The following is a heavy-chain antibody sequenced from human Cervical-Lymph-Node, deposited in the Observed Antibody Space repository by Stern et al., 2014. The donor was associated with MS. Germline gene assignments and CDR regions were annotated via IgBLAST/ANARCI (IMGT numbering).Heavy chain of an antibody. V-gene: IGHV5-51*01. CDR2: IYPDAPDI. CDR1: GYTFTNNW. J-gene: IGHJ6*02. D-gene: IGHD1-1*01. Sequence: VQLVQSGAEVKKPGESLKISCKGSGYTFTNNWIAWVRQMPGKGLEWMGIIYPDAPDIRYSPSLQGRVTISADQSISTTYLQWSTLKPADSAVYYGARHPPRRKWDDPNYGMDVWGQGTTVTVSS. CDR3: ARHPPRRKWDDPNYGMDV.